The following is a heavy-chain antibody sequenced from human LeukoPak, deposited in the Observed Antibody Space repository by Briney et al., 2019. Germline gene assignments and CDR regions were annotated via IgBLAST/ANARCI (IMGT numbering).Heavy chain of an antibody. J-gene: IGHJ4*02. Sequence: ASVKVSCKASGYTFTTYDINWVRQATGQGLEWMGWVNPNRGNTGYEQKFQGRVTMTGNTSISTAYMELSSLRSEDTAVYYCARGYYDTKGYYYRLDSWGQGTLVTVSS. CDR3: ARGYYDTKGYYYRLDS. CDR2: VNPNRGNT. V-gene: IGHV1-8*01. CDR1: GYTFTTYD. D-gene: IGHD3-22*01.